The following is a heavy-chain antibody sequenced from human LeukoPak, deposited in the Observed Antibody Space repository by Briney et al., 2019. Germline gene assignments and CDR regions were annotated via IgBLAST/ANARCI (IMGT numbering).Heavy chain of an antibody. CDR3: ARGNYWFDY. D-gene: IGHD1-7*01. V-gene: IGHV4-34*01. J-gene: IGHJ4*02. CDR1: GGSFSGYY. CDR2: INHSGST. Sequence: PSETLSLTCAVYGGSFSGYYWSWIRQPPGKGLEWIGEINHSGSTNYNPSLKSRVTISVDTSKNQFSLKLSSVTGADTAVYYCARGNYWFDYWGQETLVTVSS.